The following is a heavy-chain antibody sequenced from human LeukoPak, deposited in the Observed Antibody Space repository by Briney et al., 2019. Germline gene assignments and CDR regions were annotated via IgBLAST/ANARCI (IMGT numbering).Heavy chain of an antibody. D-gene: IGHD5-24*01. J-gene: IGHJ4*02. CDR1: GGSLSSSY. Sequence: SETLSLTCTVSGGSLSSSYWSWIRQPPGQGLEWIGYIYYTGNSNYNPSLKSRVTISAATSKKQISLELRSVTAADTAVYYCARHRDGYFDYWGQGTLVTVSS. V-gene: IGHV4-59*12. CDR2: IYYTGNS. CDR3: ARHRDGYFDY.